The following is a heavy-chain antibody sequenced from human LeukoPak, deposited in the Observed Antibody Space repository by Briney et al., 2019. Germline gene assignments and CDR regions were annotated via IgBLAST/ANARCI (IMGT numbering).Heavy chain of an antibody. V-gene: IGHV4-39*01. D-gene: IGHD6-19*01. CDR2: IYYSGST. J-gene: IGHJ4*02. Sequence: SETLSLTCTVSGGSISSSSYYWGWIRQPPGKGLEWIGSIYYSGSTYYNPSLKSRVTISVDTSRNQFSLKLSSVTAADTAVYYCARVQQWLSRYFDYWGQGTLVTVSS. CDR1: GGSISSSSYY. CDR3: ARVQQWLSRYFDY.